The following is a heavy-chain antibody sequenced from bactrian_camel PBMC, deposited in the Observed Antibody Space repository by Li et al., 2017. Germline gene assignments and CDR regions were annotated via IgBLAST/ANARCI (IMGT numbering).Heavy chain of an antibody. Sequence: HVQLVESGGGSVQAGGSLKLSCAASGYTYSIDCMAWFRQARGKEREGVASNDRYGVTAHASSQKGRFTVSQDSAKNTLYLQMNSLKPEDTAMYYCAANPFRTYSAICSYTRPADFGYWGQGTQVTVS. CDR3: AANPFRTYSAICSYTRPADFGY. CDR2: NDRYGVT. J-gene: IGHJ6*01. D-gene: IGHD2*01. V-gene: IGHV3S26*01. CDR1: GYTYSIDC.